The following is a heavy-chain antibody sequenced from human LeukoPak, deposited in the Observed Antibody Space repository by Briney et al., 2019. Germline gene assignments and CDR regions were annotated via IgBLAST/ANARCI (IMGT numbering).Heavy chain of an antibody. V-gene: IGHV3-23*01. CDR3: AKEPIFGVVIILFDY. CDR2: ISGSGGST. D-gene: IGHD3-3*01. Sequence: PGGSLRLSCVASGFTSSSYSMNWVRQAPGKGLEWVSAISGSGGSTYYADSVKGRFTISRDNSKNTLYLQMNSLRAEDTAVYYCAKEPIFGVVIILFDYWGQGTLVTVSS. J-gene: IGHJ4*02. CDR1: GFTSSSYS.